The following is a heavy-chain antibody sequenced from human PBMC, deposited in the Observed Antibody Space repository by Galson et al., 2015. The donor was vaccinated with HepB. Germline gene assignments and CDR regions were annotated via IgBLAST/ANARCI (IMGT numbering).Heavy chain of an antibody. CDR1: GGSISSSNW. V-gene: IGHV4-4*02. D-gene: IGHD6-19*01. CDR2: IYHSGST. Sequence: LSLTCAVSGGSISSSNWWSWVRQPPGKGLEWIGEIYHSGSTYYNPSLKSRVTISVDKSKNQFSLKLSSVTAADTAVYYCASTIAVAGTWWFDPWGQGTLVTVSS. CDR3: ASTIAVAGTWWFDP. J-gene: IGHJ5*02.